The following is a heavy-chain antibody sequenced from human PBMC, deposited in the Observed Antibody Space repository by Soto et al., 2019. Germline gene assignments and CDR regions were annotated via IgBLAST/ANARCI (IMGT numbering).Heavy chain of an antibody. CDR3: ASVGSDYCSSTSCYTQKDFWSGPFDP. J-gene: IGHJ5*02. Sequence: SVKVSCKASGGTFSSYAISWVRQAPGQGLEWMGGIIPIFGTANYAQKFQGRVTITADESTSTAYMELSSLRSEDTAVYYCASVGSDYCSSTSCYTQKDFWSGPFDPWGQGTLVTVSS. CDR2: IIPIFGTA. CDR1: GGTFSSYA. V-gene: IGHV1-69*13. D-gene: IGHD2-2*02.